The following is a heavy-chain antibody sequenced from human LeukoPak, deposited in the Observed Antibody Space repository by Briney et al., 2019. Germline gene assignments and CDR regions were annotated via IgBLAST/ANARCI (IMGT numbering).Heavy chain of an antibody. D-gene: IGHD5-12*01. CDR3: TREDIVATTKGDYYYYGMDV. CDR1: GFTVSSNY. J-gene: IGHJ6*02. Sequence: GGSLRLSCAASGFTVSSNYMSWVRQGPGKGLEWVSVIYSGGSTYYADSVKGRFTISRDNSKNTLYLQMNSLRAEDTAVYYCTREDIVATTKGDYYYYGMDVWGQGTTVTVSS. CDR2: IYSGGST. V-gene: IGHV3-53*01.